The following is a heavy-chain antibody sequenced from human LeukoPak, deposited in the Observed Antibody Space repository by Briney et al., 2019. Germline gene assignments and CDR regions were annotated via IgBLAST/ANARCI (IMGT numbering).Heavy chain of an antibody. CDR3: AENGPWSLKY. CDR2: VHQSGVT. D-gene: IGHD2-15*01. CDR1: GGFISNINW. Sequence: SGTLSLTCAVSGGFISNINWWSWVRQPPGRGLEWIGEVHQSGVTNYNPSLKSRVTISLDKSSNQFSLKLNSVTAADTAVYFCAENGPWSLKYWGQGTLVTVSS. V-gene: IGHV4-4*02. J-gene: IGHJ4*02.